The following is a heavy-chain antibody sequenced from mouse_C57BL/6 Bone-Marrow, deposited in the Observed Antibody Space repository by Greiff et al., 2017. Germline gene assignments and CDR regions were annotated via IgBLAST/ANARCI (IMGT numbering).Heavy chain of an antibody. CDR3: ANLLWLRRGGYYAMDY. J-gene: IGHJ4*01. CDR1: GYTFTSYG. D-gene: IGHD2-2*01. CDR2: IYIGNGYT. Sequence: VQLQQSGAELVRPGSSVKMSCKTSGYTFTSYGINWVKQRPGQGLEWIGYIYIGNGYTEYNEKFKGKATLTSDTSSSTAYMQLSSLTSEDSAIYLCANLLWLRRGGYYAMDYWGQGTSVTVSS. V-gene: IGHV1-58*01.